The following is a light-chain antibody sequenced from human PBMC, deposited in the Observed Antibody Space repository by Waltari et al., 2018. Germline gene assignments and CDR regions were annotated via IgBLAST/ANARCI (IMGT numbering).Light chain of an antibody. CDR1: SSYVGSSNY. V-gene: IGLV2-14*03. CDR3: SSYITTNTLEL. CDR2: DVS. J-gene: IGLJ2*01. Sequence: QSALTQPASVSGSPGQSITLSCPGTSSYVGSSNYVSWYQQHPGKAPKLMIYDVSYRPSGVSNRFSGSKSGNTASLTISGLQAEDEADYYCSSYITTNTLELFGGGTSLTVL.